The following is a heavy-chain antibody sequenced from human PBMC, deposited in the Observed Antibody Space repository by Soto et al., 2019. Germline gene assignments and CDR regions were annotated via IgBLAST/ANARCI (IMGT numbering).Heavy chain of an antibody. Sequence: HPGGTLRLSCAASGFTFSSYAMSWVRQAPGKGLEWVSAISGSGGSTYYADSVKGRFTISRDNSKNTLYLQMNSLRAEDTAVYYCAKDYGPYDSSGYYPDPRRAGFDYWGQGTLVTVSS. CDR1: GFTFSSYA. CDR2: ISGSGGST. D-gene: IGHD3-22*01. J-gene: IGHJ4*02. V-gene: IGHV3-23*01. CDR3: AKDYGPYDSSGYYPDPRRAGFDY.